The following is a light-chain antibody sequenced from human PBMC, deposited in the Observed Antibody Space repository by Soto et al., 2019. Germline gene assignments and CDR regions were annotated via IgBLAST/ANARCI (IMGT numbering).Light chain of an antibody. CDR1: QSISRW. J-gene: IGKJ1*01. CDR3: QQYKDYWT. CDR2: ETS. V-gene: IGKV1-5*03. Sequence: DVQMTQSPSTLSASVGDRVTITCRASQSISRWLAWYQQKPGKAPKLLIYETSSLEDGVPSRFTGSGSGTEFSLTITRLQPEDFASYYCQQYKDYWTFGQGTKVDMK.